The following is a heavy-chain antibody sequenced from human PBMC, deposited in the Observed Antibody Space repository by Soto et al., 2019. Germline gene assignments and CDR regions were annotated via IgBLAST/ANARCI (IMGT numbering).Heavy chain of an antibody. V-gene: IGHV3-23*01. D-gene: IGHD3-9*01. CDR3: AKSGGQLRYFDWLLYMSYFDY. Sequence: EVQLLESGGGLVQPGGSLRLSCEASGFTFSSYAMIWVRQAPGKGLEWVSAISGSGDSTYNADSVKGRFTISRDNSKNTLYLQMNSLRAEDTAVYYCAKSGGQLRYFDWLLYMSYFDYWGQGTLVTVSS. CDR2: ISGSGDST. CDR1: GFTFSSYA. J-gene: IGHJ4*02.